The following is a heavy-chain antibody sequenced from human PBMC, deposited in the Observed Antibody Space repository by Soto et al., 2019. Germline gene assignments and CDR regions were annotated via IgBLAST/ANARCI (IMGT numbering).Heavy chain of an antibody. CDR3: AVLPGYSSGWETNWFDP. CDR2: IYPGDSDT. D-gene: IGHD6-19*01. J-gene: IGHJ5*02. Sequence: GESLKISCKGSGYSFTSYWIGWVRQMPGKGLEWMGIIYPGDSDTRYSPSFQGQVTISADKSISTAYLQWSSLKASDTAMYYCAVLPGYSSGWETNWFDPWGQGTLVTVSS. CDR1: GYSFTSYW. V-gene: IGHV5-51*01.